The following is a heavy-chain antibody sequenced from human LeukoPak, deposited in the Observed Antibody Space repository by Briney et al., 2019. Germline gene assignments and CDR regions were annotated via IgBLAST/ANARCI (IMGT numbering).Heavy chain of an antibody. Sequence: PSETLSLTCTVSGYSISSGYYWGWIRQPPGKGLEWIGSIYHSGSTYYNPSLKSRVTISVDTSKNQFSLKLSSVTAADTAVYYCASYAYYYDSSGYYYFDYWGQGTLVTVSS. V-gene: IGHV4-38-2*02. J-gene: IGHJ4*02. CDR3: ASYAYYYDSSGYYYFDY. D-gene: IGHD3-22*01. CDR2: IYHSGST. CDR1: GYSISSGYY.